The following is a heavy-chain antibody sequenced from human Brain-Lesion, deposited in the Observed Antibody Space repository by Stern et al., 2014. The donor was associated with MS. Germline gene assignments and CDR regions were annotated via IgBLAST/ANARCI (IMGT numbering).Heavy chain of an antibody. D-gene: IGHD2-15*01. V-gene: IGHV4-39*01. CDR2: IYYSGNT. CDR3: AGEEDIRYCSGGSCTGNWFDP. CDR1: GGSVSSTSYA. J-gene: IGHJ5*02. Sequence: VQLVESGPGLVKPSETLSLTCTVAGGSVSSTSYAWAWIRQPPGKGLEWIGTIYYSGNTYYSPSLKSRLTISLDPSKNQFSLTRSSVTAADTAVYYCAGEEDIRYCSGGSCTGNWFDPWGQGTLVTVSS.